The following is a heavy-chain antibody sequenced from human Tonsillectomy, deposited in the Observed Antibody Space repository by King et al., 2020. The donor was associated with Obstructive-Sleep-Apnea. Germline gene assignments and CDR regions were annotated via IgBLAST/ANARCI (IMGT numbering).Heavy chain of an antibody. Sequence: VQLVEAGGGLVQPGGSLRLSCAASGFTFSSYWISWVRPAPGEGLEWVSNIKQDVSETYYVESLKGRFTISRDNAKNSLYLQMNSLRAEDTAVYYCARVPQYYFDYWGQGTLVTVSS. CDR3: ARVPQYYFDY. CDR1: GFTFSSYW. J-gene: IGHJ4*02. CDR2: IKQDVSET. V-gene: IGHV3-7*01.